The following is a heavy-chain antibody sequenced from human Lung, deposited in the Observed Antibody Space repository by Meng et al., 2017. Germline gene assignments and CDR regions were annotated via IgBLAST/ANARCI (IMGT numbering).Heavy chain of an antibody. CDR3: ARGPTTMAHDFDY. J-gene: IGHJ4*02. CDR2: INHSGST. CDR1: GGSFSDYY. Sequence: QAALSQWGVGLLTPSETLSLPFVVSGGSFSDYYWSWIPQPPGKGLEWIGEINHSGSTNYNLSLESRATISVDTSQNNLSLKLSSVTAADSAVYYCARGPTTMAHDFDYWGQGTLVTVSS. V-gene: IGHV4-34*01. D-gene: IGHD4-11*01.